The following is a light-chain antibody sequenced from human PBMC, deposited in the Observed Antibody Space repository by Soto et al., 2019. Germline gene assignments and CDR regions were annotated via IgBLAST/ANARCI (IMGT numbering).Light chain of an antibody. Sequence: EIVTNQSSATLSVYQGERATLYCGASQSVSSNLAWYQQKPGQAPRLLIYDASTRTTGGPARFSGSGSGTEFTLTICSLQSEDFAVYYCQQSNICPPTFCQGTKVDI. CDR3: QQSNICPPT. V-gene: IGKV3-15*01. J-gene: IGKJ1*01. CDR1: QSVSSN. CDR2: DAS.